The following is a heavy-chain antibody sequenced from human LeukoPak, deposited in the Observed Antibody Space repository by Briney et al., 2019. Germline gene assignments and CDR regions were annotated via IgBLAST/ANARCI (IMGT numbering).Heavy chain of an antibody. CDR3: AREHSGYDFPGRDYYYMDV. V-gene: IGHV3-21*01. CDR2: ISSSSTSHI. D-gene: IGHD5-12*01. J-gene: IGHJ6*03. CDR1: GFTFMTYS. Sequence: PGGSLRLSCAASGFTFMTYSMNWVRQAPGKGLEWVSSISSSSTSHIYYADSVKGRFTISRDNAKNSLYLQMNSLRAEDTAVYYCAREHSGYDFPGRDYYYMDVWDKGTTVTVSS.